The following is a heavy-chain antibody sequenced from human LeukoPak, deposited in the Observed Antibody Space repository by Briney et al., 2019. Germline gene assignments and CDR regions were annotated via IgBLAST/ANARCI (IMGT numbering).Heavy chain of an antibody. J-gene: IGHJ6*02. CDR2: IIPIFGIA. D-gene: IGHD2-2*01. V-gene: IGHV1-69*04. CDR3: ARNRPNVVPAALFGYYYGMDV. CDR1: GGTFSSYA. Sequence: VASVKVSCKASGGTFSSYAISWVRQAPGQGLEWMGRIIPIFGIANYAQKFQGRVTITADKSTSTAYMELSSLRSEDTAVYYCARNRPNVVPAALFGYYYGMDVWGQGTLVTVSS.